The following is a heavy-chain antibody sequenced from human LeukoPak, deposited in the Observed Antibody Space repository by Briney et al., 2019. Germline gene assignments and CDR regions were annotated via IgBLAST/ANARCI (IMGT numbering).Heavy chain of an antibody. J-gene: IGHJ5*02. D-gene: IGHD2-21*02. Sequence: PSETLSLTCTVSGASVGSAGYYWSWIRQPPGGGLEWIGYIYYISNTNYNPSLKSRVNMSVDTSKNQFSLRLNSVTAADTAVYYCARVTDPRYNWFDPWGQGTLVTVSS. CDR2: IYYISNT. CDR3: ARVTDPRYNWFDP. V-gene: IGHV4-61*08. CDR1: GASVGSAGYY.